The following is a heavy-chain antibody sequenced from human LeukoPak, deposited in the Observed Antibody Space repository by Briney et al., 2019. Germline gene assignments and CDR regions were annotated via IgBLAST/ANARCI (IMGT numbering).Heavy chain of an antibody. CDR2: IYYSGST. Sequence: SETLSLTCTVSGGSISSGDYYWSWIRQPPGKGLEWIGYIYYSGSTYYNPSLKSRVTISVDTSKNQFSLKLSSVTAADTAVYYCARVTTDYGGNSDYYYYGMDVWGQGTTVTVSS. CDR3: ARVTTDYGGNSDYYYYGMDV. D-gene: IGHD4-23*01. V-gene: IGHV4-30-4*01. CDR1: GGSISSGDYY. J-gene: IGHJ6*02.